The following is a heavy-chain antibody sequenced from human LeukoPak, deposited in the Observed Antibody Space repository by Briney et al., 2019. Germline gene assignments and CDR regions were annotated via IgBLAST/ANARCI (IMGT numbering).Heavy chain of an antibody. D-gene: IGHD2-21*02. CDR3: ARGFVTPRAENAFDI. CDR1: GYTFTGYY. V-gene: IGHV1-2*02. J-gene: IGHJ3*02. Sequence: ASVKVSCKASGYTFTGYYMHWVRQAPGQGLEWMGWINPNSGGTNYAQKFQGRVTMARDTSISTAYMELSRLRSDDTAVYYCARGFVTPRAENAFDIWGQGTMVTVSS. CDR2: INPNSGGT.